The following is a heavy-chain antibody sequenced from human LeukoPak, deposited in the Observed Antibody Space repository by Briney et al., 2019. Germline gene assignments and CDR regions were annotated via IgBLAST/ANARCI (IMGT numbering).Heavy chain of an antibody. D-gene: IGHD3-10*01. CDR1: GGSISSGGYS. CDR2: IYHSGST. V-gene: IGHV4-30-2*01. Sequence: SQTLSLTCAVSGGSISSGGYSWSWIRQPPGKGLEWIGYIYHSGSTYYNPSLKSRVTISVDRSKNQFSLKLSSVTAADTAVYYCARDSTGAGPGAGDAFDIWGQGTMVTVSS. J-gene: IGHJ3*02. CDR3: ARDSTGAGPGAGDAFDI.